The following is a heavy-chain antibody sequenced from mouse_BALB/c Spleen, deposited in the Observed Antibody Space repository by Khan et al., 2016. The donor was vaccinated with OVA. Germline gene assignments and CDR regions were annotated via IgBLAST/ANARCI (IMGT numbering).Heavy chain of an antibody. V-gene: IGHV3-2*02. D-gene: IGHD2-3*01. CDR2: ISYRGST. Sequence: EVKLLESGPGLVKPSQSLSLTCTVTGYSITSDYAWNWIRQFPGNKLEWMGYISYRGSTNYNTSLKSRIFITRYTSKNQFFLKLNSVTTEDTATYYCARDGSRYNYAMDYWGQGTSVTVSS. CDR3: ARDGSRYNYAMDY. CDR1: GYSITSDYA. J-gene: IGHJ4*01.